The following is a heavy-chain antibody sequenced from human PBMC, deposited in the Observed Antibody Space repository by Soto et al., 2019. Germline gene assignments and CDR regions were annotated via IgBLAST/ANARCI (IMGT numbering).Heavy chain of an antibody. Sequence: PXVSLQLSCAASGFTFSIYAMTWVRQSPGKGLEWVSSMSRTGDNTYYADSVKGRFTISRDNSKNTLYLQMNSLRAEDTAIYYCAKDQSNSNPLYYFDFWGPGTLVTVSS. CDR3: AKDQSNSNPLYYFDF. V-gene: IGHV3-23*01. J-gene: IGHJ4*02. CDR2: MSRTGDNT. D-gene: IGHD3-22*01. CDR1: GFTFSIYA.